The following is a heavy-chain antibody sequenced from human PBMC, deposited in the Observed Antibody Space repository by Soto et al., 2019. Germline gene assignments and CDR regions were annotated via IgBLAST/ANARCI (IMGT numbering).Heavy chain of an antibody. CDR3: AKPQTTYSSGWSDAFDI. CDR1: RFSFSSDW. D-gene: IGHD6-19*01. Sequence: TGGSLRLSCAASRFSFSSDWMTWVRQAPGKGLEWVANINQDGNTKDYVDSVKGRFIIARDNAKNSLYLEMNSLGAEDTAVYYCAKPQTTYSSGWSDAFDIWGQGTMVTVSS. CDR2: INQDGNTK. V-gene: IGHV3-7*05. J-gene: IGHJ3*02.